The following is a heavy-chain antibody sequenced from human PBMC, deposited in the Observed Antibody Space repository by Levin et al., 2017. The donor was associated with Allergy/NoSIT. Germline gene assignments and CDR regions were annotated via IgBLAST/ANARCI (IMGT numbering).Heavy chain of an antibody. V-gene: IGHV3-7*04. J-gene: IGHJ4*02. CDR2: IKQDGSEK. CDR1: GFTFSGYW. D-gene: IGHD5-12*01. CDR3: ARARGGYDFDY. Sequence: PGGSLRLSCAASGFTFSGYWMTWVRQAPGKGLEWVASIKQDGSEKDYVDSVEGRFTISRDNAKTSLYLQMNSLRAEDTALYYCARARGGYDFDYWGRGTLVTVSS.